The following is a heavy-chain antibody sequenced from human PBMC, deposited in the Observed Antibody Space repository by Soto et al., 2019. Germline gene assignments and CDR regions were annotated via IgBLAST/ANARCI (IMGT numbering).Heavy chain of an antibody. CDR2: INPNSGGT. V-gene: IGHV1-2*04. J-gene: IGHJ6*03. CDR3: AREVADYYYYYMDV. Sequence: ASVKVSCKASGYTFTGYYMHWVRQAPGQGLEWMGWINPNSGGTNYAQKFQGWVTMTRDTSISTAYMELSRLRSDDTAVYYCAREVADYYYYYMDVWGKGTTVTVSS. D-gene: IGHD2-15*01. CDR1: GYTFTGYY.